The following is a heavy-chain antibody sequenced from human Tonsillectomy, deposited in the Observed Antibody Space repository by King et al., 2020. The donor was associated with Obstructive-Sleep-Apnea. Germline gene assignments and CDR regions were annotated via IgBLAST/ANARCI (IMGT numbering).Heavy chain of an antibody. J-gene: IGHJ4*02. D-gene: IGHD4-11*01. CDR2: TSYEGSDK. Sequence: VQLVESGGGVVQPGRSLRLSCAASGFTFMNYAIHLVRQAPGKWLERVAVTSYEGSDKDYADPLKGRFTIARDNSKNTLYLQMNILRLEDTAVYYCASLDYRFDYWGQGTLVTVSS. CDR3: ASLDYRFDY. V-gene: IGHV3-30*04. CDR1: GFTFMNYA.